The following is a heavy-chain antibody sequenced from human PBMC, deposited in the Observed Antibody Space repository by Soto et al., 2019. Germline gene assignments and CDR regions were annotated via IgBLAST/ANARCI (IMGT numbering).Heavy chain of an antibody. CDR2: IYWHDDK. CDR3: AHRGGATVGLYYFDY. J-gene: IGHJ4*02. CDR1: GFSLSTTGVG. V-gene: IGHV2-5*01. Sequence: SGPTLVNPTPTLTLTCTFSGFSLSTTGVGVSWIRQPPGKTLEWLALIYWHDDKRYSPSLKSRLTITKDTSNNQVVLTMTSMDPVDTATYYCAHRGGATVGLYYFDYWGQGALVTVSS. D-gene: IGHD3-16*01.